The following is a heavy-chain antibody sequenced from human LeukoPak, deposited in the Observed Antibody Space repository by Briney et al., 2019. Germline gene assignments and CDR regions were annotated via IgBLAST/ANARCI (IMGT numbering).Heavy chain of an antibody. V-gene: IGHV3-74*01. CDR1: GFTFSSYW. J-gene: IGHJ4*02. CDR2: INSDGRRT. D-gene: IGHD6-19*01. Sequence: GGSLRLSCAASGFTFSSYWMHWVRQAPGKGLVWVSRINSDGRRTTYADSVKGRFTISRDNAKNTLYLQMNSLRAEDTAAYYCVREGGYSSGPDYWGRGTLVTVSS. CDR3: VREGGYSSGPDY.